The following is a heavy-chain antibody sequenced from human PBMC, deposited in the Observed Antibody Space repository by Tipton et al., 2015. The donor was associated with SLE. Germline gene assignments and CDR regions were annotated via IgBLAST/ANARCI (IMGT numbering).Heavy chain of an antibody. Sequence: TLSLTCTVSGGSISSYYWSWIRQPPGKGLEWIGYIYTSGSTNYNPSLKSRVTISVDTSKNQFSLKLSSVTAADTAVYYCARGSSSPNRWYFDLWGRGTLVTVSS. CDR2: IYTSGST. D-gene: IGHD6-13*01. V-gene: IGHV4-4*09. CDR3: ARGSSSPNRWYFDL. J-gene: IGHJ2*01. CDR1: GGSISSYY.